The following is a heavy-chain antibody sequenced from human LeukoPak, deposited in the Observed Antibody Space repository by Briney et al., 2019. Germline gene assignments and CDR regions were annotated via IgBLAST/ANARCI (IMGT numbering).Heavy chain of an antibody. CDR3: GRVYNTWYLDY. J-gene: IGHJ4*02. D-gene: IGHD1-1*01. V-gene: IGHV4-4*09. CDR2: IHPSGAA. CDR1: GGSISSYY. Sequence: SETLSLTCSVSGGSISSYYWSWIRQPPGKGLEWIGYIHPSGAANYNPSLKSRVTISLDTSKNQFSLKVTSVTAADTDVYYCGRVYNTWYLDYWGQATLVTVSP.